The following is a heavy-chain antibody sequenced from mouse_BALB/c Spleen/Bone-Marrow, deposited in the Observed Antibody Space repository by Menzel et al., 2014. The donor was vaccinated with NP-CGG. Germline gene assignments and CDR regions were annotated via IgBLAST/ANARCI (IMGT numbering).Heavy chain of an antibody. V-gene: IGHV5-6*01. CDR3: SRGVDGHSWFAY. Sequence: EVQLVESGGDLVKPGGSLKLSCAASGFTFSSYGMSWVRQTPDKRLEWVATISSGGSYTYYPDSVKGRFTISRDNAKNTLYLQMSSLKSEDTAMYYCSRGVDGHSWFAYWGQGTLVTVST. J-gene: IGHJ3*01. CDR2: ISSGGSYT. D-gene: IGHD2-3*01. CDR1: GFTFSSYG.